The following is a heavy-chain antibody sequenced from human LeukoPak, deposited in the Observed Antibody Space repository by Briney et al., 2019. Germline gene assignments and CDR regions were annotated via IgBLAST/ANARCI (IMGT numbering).Heavy chain of an antibody. CDR2: IYYSGST. Sequence: PSQTLSLTCTVSGGSISSGGYYWSWIRQHPGKGLEWIGYIYYSGSTYYNPSLKSRVTISVDTSKNQFSLKLSSVTAADTAVYYCARGAYETPRLWAAAVKGNWFDPWGRGTLVTVSS. J-gene: IGHJ5*02. D-gene: IGHD6-13*01. CDR1: GGSISSGGYY. V-gene: IGHV4-31*03. CDR3: ARGAYETPRLWAAAVKGNWFDP.